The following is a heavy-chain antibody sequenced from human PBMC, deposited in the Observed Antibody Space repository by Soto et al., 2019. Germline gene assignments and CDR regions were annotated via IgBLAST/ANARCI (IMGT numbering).Heavy chain of an antibody. V-gene: IGHV3-13*01. J-gene: IGHJ6*02. CDR3: ARGTDTSSFSSMDV. CDR1: GFTFSNYD. Sequence: GGSLRLSCVASGFTFSNYDIHWVRQGTGKGLEWVSAIGTAGDAHYPGSVKGRFTISRENAKKSLFLQMNNLRPGDTAVYYCARGTDTSSFSSMDVWGQGTTVTVS. D-gene: IGHD2-2*01. CDR2: IGTAGDA.